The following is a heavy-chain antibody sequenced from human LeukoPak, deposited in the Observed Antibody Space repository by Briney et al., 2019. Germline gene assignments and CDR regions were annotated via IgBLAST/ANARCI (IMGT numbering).Heavy chain of an antibody. CDR3: ARDREDIVLLPGAKRKTWYFDY. CDR1: GGSISSYY. J-gene: IGHJ4*02. V-gene: IGHV4-4*07. D-gene: IGHD2-2*01. CDR2: MYTSGST. Sequence: PSETLSLTCTVSGGSISSYYWSWIRQPAGKGLEWVGRMYTSGSTNYNPSLKSRVTISVDTSKNQFSLKLNSVTAADTAVYYCARDREDIVLLPGAKRKTWYFDYWGQGTLVTVSS.